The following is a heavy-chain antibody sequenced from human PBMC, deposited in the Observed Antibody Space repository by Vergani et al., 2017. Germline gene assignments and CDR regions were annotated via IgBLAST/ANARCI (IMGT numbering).Heavy chain of an antibody. CDR3: VHSPSYFSGTFWGWVGY. Sequence: QVTLKESGPALVKPTQTLTLTCTFSGFSLSTSGMRVSWIRQPPGKALEWLARIDWDDDKFYSTSLKTRLTISKDTSKNQVVLTMTNMDPVDTATYYCVHSPSYFSGTFWGWVGYWGQGTLITVSS. D-gene: IGHD3-10*01. J-gene: IGHJ4*02. CDR2: IDWDDDK. CDR1: GFSLSTSGMR. V-gene: IGHV2-70*04.